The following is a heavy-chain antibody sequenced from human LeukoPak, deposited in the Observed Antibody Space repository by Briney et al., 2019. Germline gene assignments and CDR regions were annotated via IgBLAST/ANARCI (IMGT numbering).Heavy chain of an antibody. J-gene: IGHJ4*02. CDR2: ISGSGGGT. CDR1: GFTFSSYA. CDR3: AKDLGSGYDSTFPLDY. Sequence: GGSLRLSCAASGFTFSSYAMSWVRRAPGKGLDWVSAISGSGGGTYYADSVKGRFTISRDNSKNTLYLQMNSLRAEDTAVYYCAKDLGSGYDSTFPLDYWGQGTLVTVSS. D-gene: IGHD5-12*01. V-gene: IGHV3-23*01.